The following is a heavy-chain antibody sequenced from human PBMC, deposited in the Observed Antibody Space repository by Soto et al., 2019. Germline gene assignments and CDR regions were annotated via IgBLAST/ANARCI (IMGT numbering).Heavy chain of an antibody. Sequence: QVQLVQSGAEVKKPGASVTVSCKASGYTFTSYGISWVRQAPGQGLEWMGWISAYNGNTNYAQKLQGRVTMTTDTHTSTADLEMRSLRSDDTAVYYGARTYYYDRSGWELNYWVQGTMVTVSS. CDR1: GYTFTSYG. J-gene: IGHJ4*02. CDR3: ARTYYYDRSGWELNY. V-gene: IGHV1-18*01. CDR2: ISAYNGNT. D-gene: IGHD3-22*01.